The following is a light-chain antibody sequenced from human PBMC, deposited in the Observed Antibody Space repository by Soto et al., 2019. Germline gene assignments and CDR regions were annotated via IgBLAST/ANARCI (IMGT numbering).Light chain of an antibody. Sequence: EIVMTQSPASLSVTPGERVTRSCRASQSVNRQVLWYQHRPGQAPRLLIYGASTRATGIPARFSGSGSGTDFTLTISRLEPEDFAVYYCQQYGSSGTFGQGTKVDIK. J-gene: IGKJ1*01. V-gene: IGKV3-20*01. CDR2: GAS. CDR3: QQYGSSGT. CDR1: QSVNRQV.